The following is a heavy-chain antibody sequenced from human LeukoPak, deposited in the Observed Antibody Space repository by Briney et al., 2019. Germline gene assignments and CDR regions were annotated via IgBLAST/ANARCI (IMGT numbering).Heavy chain of an antibody. Sequence: SVKVSCKASGGTFSSYAIRWVRQAPGEGLEGMGGIIPIFGTANHAQKFQGRVTITTDESTSTAYMELRSLRSEDTAVYYCSRGDYRVVTCFDYWGKGTLVTVSS. CDR3: SRGDYRVVTCFDY. CDR1: GGTFSSYA. CDR2: IIPIFGTA. D-gene: IGHD4-23*01. J-gene: IGHJ4*02. V-gene: IGHV1-69*05.